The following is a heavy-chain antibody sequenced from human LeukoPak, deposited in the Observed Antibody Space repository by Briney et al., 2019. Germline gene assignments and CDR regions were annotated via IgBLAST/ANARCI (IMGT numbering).Heavy chain of an antibody. CDR1: GFTFSSYW. Sequence: TGGSLRLSCAASGFTFSSYWMHWVRQAPGKGLVWVSRINSDGSSTSYADSVKGRLTISRDNAKNTLYLQMNSLRAEDTAVYYCARSKGDSSGYYYHYFDYWGQGTLVTVSS. CDR3: ARSKGDSSGYYYHYFDY. J-gene: IGHJ4*02. V-gene: IGHV3-74*01. CDR2: INSDGSST. D-gene: IGHD3-22*01.